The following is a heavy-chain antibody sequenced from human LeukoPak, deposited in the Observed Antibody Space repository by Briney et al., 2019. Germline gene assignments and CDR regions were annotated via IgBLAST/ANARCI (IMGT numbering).Heavy chain of an antibody. CDR2: LSASGGST. D-gene: IGHD1-26*01. J-gene: IGHJ4*02. V-gene: IGHV3-23*01. CDR1: GFTFSSYT. CDR3: AKATHRWELLVAFGY. Sequence: GGSLRLSCEASGFTFSSYTMTWVRQAPGKGLAWVSALSASGGSTHYADSVKGRFTISRDNSKNTLYLQMRSLRAEDTAVYYCAKATHRWELLVAFGYWGQGTLVNVSS.